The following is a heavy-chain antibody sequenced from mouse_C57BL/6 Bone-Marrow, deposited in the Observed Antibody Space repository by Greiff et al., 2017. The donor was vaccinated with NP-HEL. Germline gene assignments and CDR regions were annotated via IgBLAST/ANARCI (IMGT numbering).Heavy chain of an antibody. CDR1: GYSITSGYY. CDR2: ISYDGSN. J-gene: IGHJ3*01. Sequence: EVKLVESGPGLVKPSQSLSLTCSVTGYSITSGYYWNWIRQFPGNKLEWMGYISYDGSNNYNPSLKNRISITRDTSKNQFFLKLNSVTTEDTATYYCARAYYSNLAWFAYWGQGTLVTVSA. D-gene: IGHD2-5*01. CDR3: ARAYYSNLAWFAY. V-gene: IGHV3-6*01.